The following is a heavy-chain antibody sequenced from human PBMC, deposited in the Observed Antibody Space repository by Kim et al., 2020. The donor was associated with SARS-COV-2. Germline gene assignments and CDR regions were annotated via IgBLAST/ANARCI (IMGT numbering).Heavy chain of an antibody. J-gene: IGHJ4*02. CDR3: ARVDTAMVSANYFDY. D-gene: IGHD5-18*01. Sequence: QEFQGRVTITADESTSTAYMELSSLRSEDTAVYYCARVDTAMVSANYFDYWGQGTLVTVSS. V-gene: IGHV1-69*01.